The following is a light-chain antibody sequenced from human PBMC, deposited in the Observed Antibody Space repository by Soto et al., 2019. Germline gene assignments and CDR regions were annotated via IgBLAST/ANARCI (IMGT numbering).Light chain of an antibody. CDR3: CSYEV. CDR1: SSDVGSYNL. Sequence: QSALTQPASVSGSPGQSITISCTGTSSDVGSYNLVSWYQQHPGKAPKLMIYEGSKRPSGVSNRFSGSKSGNTASLTSSGLQAEDETDYYCCSYEVFGGGTKLTVL. V-gene: IGLV2-23*01. CDR2: EGS. J-gene: IGLJ3*02.